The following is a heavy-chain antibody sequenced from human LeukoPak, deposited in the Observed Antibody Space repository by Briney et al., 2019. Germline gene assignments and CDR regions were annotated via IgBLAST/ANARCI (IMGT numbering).Heavy chain of an antibody. D-gene: IGHD3-3*01. CDR3: ARDRGITIFGVVEYYFDY. V-gene: IGHV3-33*01. CDR1: GFTFSSYG. J-gene: IGHJ4*02. CDR2: IWYDGSSK. Sequence: GGSLRLSCAASGFTFSSYGMHWVRQAPGKGLEWVAVIWYDGSSKYYADSVKGRFTISRDNSKNTLYLQMNSLRAEDTAVYYCARDRGITIFGVVEYYFDYWGQGTLVTVSS.